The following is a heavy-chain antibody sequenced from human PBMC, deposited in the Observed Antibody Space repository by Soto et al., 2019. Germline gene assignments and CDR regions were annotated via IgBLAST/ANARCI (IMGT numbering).Heavy chain of an antibody. Sequence: QVQLVQSGAEEKKPGASVKVSCKASGYTFSSYAMHWVRQAPGQRLEWMGWINAGNGNRKYSQKFQGRVTITTDTSASTAYMELSSLRSEDTAVYYCVRHGGPMDVWGQGTTVTVSS. V-gene: IGHV1-3*05. CDR2: INAGNGNR. CDR1: GYTFSSYA. J-gene: IGHJ6*02. D-gene: IGHD3-16*01. CDR3: VRHGGPMDV.